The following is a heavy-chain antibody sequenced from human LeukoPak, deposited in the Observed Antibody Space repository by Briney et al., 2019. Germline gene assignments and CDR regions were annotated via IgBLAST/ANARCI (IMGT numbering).Heavy chain of an antibody. D-gene: IGHD6-13*01. CDR2: IYPGDSDT. CDR3: ARQSLGSGGYSSSWYLY. CDR1: GYSFTSYW. V-gene: IGHV5-51*01. Sequence: GESLKISCKGSGYSFTSYWIGWVRQMPRKGLEWMGIIYPGDSDTRYSPSFQGQVTISADKSISTAYLQWSSLKASDTAMYYCARQSLGSGGYSSSWYLYWGQGTLVTVSS. J-gene: IGHJ4*02.